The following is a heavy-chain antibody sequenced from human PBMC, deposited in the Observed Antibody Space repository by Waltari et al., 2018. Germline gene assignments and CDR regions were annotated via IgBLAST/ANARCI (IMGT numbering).Heavy chain of an antibody. D-gene: IGHD1-1*01. CDR3: AKLPTATSFLDY. CDR2: IGGSCGPT. CDR1: GFTFSNYP. J-gene: IGHJ4*02. V-gene: IGHV3-23*01. Sequence: EVQLLESGGGLVQPGGSLRLSCAASGFTFSNYPVSWVRQAPGNGRGWVSAIGGSCGPTYSADAVKGRFTISRDNSKDTLYLQLNSLRAEDTAVYYCAKLPTATSFLDYWGQGTLVTVSS.